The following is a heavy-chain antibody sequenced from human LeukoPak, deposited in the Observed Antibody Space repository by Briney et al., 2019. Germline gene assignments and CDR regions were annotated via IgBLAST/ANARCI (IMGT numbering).Heavy chain of an antibody. CDR3: ARGTTTVMYWYFDL. Sequence: GGSLILSCAASGFTFSSYSMNWVRQAPGKGLEWVSSISSSSSYIYYADSVKGRFTISRDNAKNSLYLQMNSLRAEDTAVYYCARGTTTVMYWYFDLWGRGTLVTVSS. J-gene: IGHJ2*01. CDR1: GFTFSSYS. V-gene: IGHV3-21*01. CDR2: ISSSSSYI. D-gene: IGHD4-17*01.